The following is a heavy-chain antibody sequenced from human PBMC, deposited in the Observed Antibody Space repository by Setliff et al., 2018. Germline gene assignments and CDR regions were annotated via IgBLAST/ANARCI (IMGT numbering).Heavy chain of an antibody. Sequence: PSETLSLTCSVSGGAVSGDYWTWIRQPPGKGLEWIGYIYYSGTTNYNPSLKSRVTISVDRSKNEFSLKLRSVTAADTAVYFCARVTGFSYMDVWGKGTTVTVSS. CDR1: GGAVSGDY. D-gene: IGHD3-3*01. V-gene: IGHV4-59*08. CDR2: IYYSGTT. CDR3: ARVTGFSYMDV. J-gene: IGHJ6*03.